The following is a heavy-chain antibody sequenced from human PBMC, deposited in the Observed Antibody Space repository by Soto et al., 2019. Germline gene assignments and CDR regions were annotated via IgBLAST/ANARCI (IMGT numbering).Heavy chain of an antibody. CDR3: ARPIQYCYASSGRSAWFDP. CDR2: IIPIFGTA. CDR1: GGTFSSYA. D-gene: IGHD3-22*01. V-gene: IGHV1-69*12. J-gene: IGHJ5*02. Sequence: QVQLVQSGAEVKKPGSSVKVSCKASGGTFSSYAISWVRQAPGQGLEWMGGIIPIFGTANYAQKFQGRVTIPADESTSTAYMELSSLRSEDTALYYWARPIQYCYASSGRSAWFDPWGQGTLVTVSS.